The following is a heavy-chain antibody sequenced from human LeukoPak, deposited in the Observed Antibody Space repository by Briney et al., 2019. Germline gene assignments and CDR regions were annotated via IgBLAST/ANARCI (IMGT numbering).Heavy chain of an antibody. J-gene: IGHJ4*02. CDR2: INPSGGST. CDR3: VLDTAMVDPLTFGY. CDR1: GYTFTSYY. V-gene: IGHV1-46*01. D-gene: IGHD5-18*01. Sequence: RASVKVSCKASGYTFTSYYMHWVRQAPGQGLEWMGIINPSGGSTSYAQKFQGRVTMTRDMSTSTVYMELSSLRSEDTAVYYCVLDTAMVDPLTFGYWGQGTLVTVSS.